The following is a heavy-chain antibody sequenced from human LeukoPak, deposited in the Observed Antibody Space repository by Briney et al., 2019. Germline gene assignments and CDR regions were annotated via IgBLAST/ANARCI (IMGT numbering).Heavy chain of an antibody. CDR2: IYYSGST. Sequence: SETLSLTCTVSGGSISSGGYYWSWIRQHPGKGLEWIGYIYYSGSTYYNPSLKSRVTISIDTSKNQFSLKLSSVTAADTAVYYCARDSGSGPRGYDYWGQGTLVTVSS. V-gene: IGHV4-31*03. D-gene: IGHD3-10*01. CDR3: ARDSGSGPRGYDY. CDR1: GGSISSGGYY. J-gene: IGHJ4*02.